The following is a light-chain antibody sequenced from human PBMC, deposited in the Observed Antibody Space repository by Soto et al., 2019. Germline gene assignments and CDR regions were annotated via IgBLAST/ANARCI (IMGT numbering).Light chain of an antibody. V-gene: IGKV3-15*01. CDR2: GAS. CDR3: QQYNNWPQT. CDR1: QSVATN. Sequence: EAVLTQSPATLSVSPGERATLSCRASQSVATNVAWYQQRPGQAPRLLIYGASKRAIGLPARFSGSGSGTEFTLTISSLQSGDFVVYYCQQYNNWPQTFGEGTKVELK. J-gene: IGKJ1*01.